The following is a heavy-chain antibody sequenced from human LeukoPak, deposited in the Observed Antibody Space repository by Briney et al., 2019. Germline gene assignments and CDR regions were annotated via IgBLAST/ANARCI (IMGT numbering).Heavy chain of an antibody. CDR2: ISGSGDTT. Sequence: SGGSLRLSCAASGFTFSSYAMSWVRQAPGKGLEWVSSISGSGDTTYYADSVKGRFTISRDNSKNTLYLQMNSLEAEDTAIYYCAKVDHYYGSGSPFDYWGQGTLVTVSS. J-gene: IGHJ4*02. CDR3: AKVDHYYGSGSPFDY. D-gene: IGHD3-10*01. CDR1: GFTFSSYA. V-gene: IGHV3-23*01.